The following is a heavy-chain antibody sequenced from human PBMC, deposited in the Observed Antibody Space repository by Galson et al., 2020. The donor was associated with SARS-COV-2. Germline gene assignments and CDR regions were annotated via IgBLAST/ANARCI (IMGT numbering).Heavy chain of an antibody. CDR1: GFTFSTYE. J-gene: IGHJ3*02. D-gene: IGHD2-15*01. CDR3: ASPYLAAASFFGAFDI. CDR2: ISGSGTNI. Sequence: GGSLRLSCAGSGFTFSTYEMNWVRQAPGKGLEWVSYISGSGTNIYYADSVKGRFTISGDNARSSLYLQMTSLRAEDTAVYYCASPYLAAASFFGAFDIWGLGTMVTVSS. V-gene: IGHV3-48*03.